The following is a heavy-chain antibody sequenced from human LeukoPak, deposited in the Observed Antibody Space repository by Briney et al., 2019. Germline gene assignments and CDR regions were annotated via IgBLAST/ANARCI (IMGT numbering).Heavy chain of an antibody. V-gene: IGHV1-8*02. D-gene: IGHD1-26*01. CDR3: ARVRSGTYVSWFDP. CDR2: MNPISGNT. CDR1: GYTFSSYG. Sequence: GASVKVSCKASGYTFSSYGINWVRQASGQGLEWMGWMNPISGNTGYVQRFQGRVTMTRDTSTSTAYMELSSLRFEDTAVYYCARVRSGTYVSWFDPWGQGTLVTVSS. J-gene: IGHJ5*02.